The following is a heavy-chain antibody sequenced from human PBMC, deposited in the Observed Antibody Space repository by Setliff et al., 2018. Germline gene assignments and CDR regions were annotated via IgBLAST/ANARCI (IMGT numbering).Heavy chain of an antibody. D-gene: IGHD1-26*01. CDR2: IYYSGST. J-gene: IGHJ4*02. V-gene: IGHV4-31*03. Sequence: SETLSLTCTVSGGSISSGGYYWSWIRQHPGKGLEWIGYIYYSGSTYYNPSLKSRVTISVDTSKNQFSLNLSSVTAADTAVYYCARTGTYRYFDYWGQGALVTVSS. CDR1: GGSISSGGYY. CDR3: ARTGTYRYFDY.